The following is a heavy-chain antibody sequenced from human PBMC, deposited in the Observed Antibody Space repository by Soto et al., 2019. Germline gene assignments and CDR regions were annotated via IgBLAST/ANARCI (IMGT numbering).Heavy chain of an antibody. D-gene: IGHD4-17*01. CDR3: VRDGSKTLRDCFDP. CDR1: GGSMSKFY. CDR2: VYATGTS. Sequence: QVQVQESGPGLVKPSETLSLTCSVSGGSMSKFYWSWIRKTAGKGLEWMGRVYATGTSDYNPSLRSRIAMSVDISKKTFSLRLRSVTAEDTGGYDCVRDGSKTLRDCFDPWGQGILVTVSS. V-gene: IGHV4-4*07. J-gene: IGHJ5*02.